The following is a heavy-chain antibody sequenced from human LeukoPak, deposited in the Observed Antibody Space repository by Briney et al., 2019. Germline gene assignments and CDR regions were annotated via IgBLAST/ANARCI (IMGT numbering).Heavy chain of an antibody. J-gene: IGHJ4*02. D-gene: IGHD2-15*01. V-gene: IGHV3-7*01. Sequence: GGSLRLSCAASGFTFSSHWMTWIRQAPGKGLEWVASIKKDVGEKFYVDSVKGRFTISRDNAKNSLYLHMNSLRAEDTAVYYCAKDRGKYCSGGSCYAVWGQGTLVTVSS. CDR2: IKKDVGEK. CDR3: AKDRGKYCSGGSCYAV. CDR1: GFTFSSHW.